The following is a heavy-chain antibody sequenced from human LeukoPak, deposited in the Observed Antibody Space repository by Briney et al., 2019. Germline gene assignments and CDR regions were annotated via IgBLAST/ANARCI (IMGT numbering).Heavy chain of an antibody. CDR1: GFTVSSNY. J-gene: IGHJ6*02. CDR3: AKDIGYSYGYGMDV. V-gene: IGHV3-43*01. Sequence: GGSLRLSCAASGFTVSSNYMSWVRRAPGKGLEWVSLISWDGGSTYYADSVKGRFTISRDNSKNSLYLQMNSLRTEDTALYYCAKDIGYSYGYGMDVWGQGTTVTVSS. D-gene: IGHD5-18*01. CDR2: ISWDGGST.